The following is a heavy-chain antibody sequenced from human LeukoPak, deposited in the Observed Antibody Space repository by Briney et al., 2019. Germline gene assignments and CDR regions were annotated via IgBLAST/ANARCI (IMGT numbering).Heavy chain of an antibody. CDR2: ISYDGSNK. CDR1: GFTVSSYG. CDR3: AREGQLYTNTGRSYFDY. V-gene: IGHV3-30-3*01. J-gene: IGHJ4*02. D-gene: IGHD4-11*01. Sequence: SLRLSCAAAGFTVSSYGRHWGWQAPGKGMEWVAVISYDGSNKYYADSVKGRFTISRDNSKNTLYLQMNSLRAEDTAVYYCAREGQLYTNTGRSYFDYWGQGTLVTVSS.